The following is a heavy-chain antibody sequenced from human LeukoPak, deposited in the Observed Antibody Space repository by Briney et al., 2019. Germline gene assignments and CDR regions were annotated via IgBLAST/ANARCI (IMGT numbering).Heavy chain of an antibody. J-gene: IGHJ4*02. Sequence: GGSLRLSCAASGFTFSNYGMHWVRQAPGKGLEWVAVIWYDGSNKYYADSVKGRFTISRDNSKNTLYLQMNSLRAEDTAVYYCARMIVGATVVDYWGQGTLVTVSS. D-gene: IGHD1-26*01. CDR1: GFTFSNYG. CDR3: ARMIVGATVVDY. CDR2: IWYDGSNK. V-gene: IGHV3-33*08.